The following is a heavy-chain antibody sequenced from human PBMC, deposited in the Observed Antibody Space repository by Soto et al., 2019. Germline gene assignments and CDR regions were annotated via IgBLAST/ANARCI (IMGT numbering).Heavy chain of an antibody. CDR2: ISSSSSTI. CDR1: GFTFSSYS. J-gene: IGHJ5*02. Sequence: GGSLRLSCAASGFTFSSYSMNWVRQAPGKGLEWVSYISSSSSTIYYADSVKGRFTISRDNAKNSLYLQMNSLRDEDTAVYYCARDASRHSIRGYYDSSGPYNWFDPWGQGTLVTVSS. CDR3: ARDASRHSIRGYYDSSGPYNWFDP. V-gene: IGHV3-48*02. D-gene: IGHD3-22*01.